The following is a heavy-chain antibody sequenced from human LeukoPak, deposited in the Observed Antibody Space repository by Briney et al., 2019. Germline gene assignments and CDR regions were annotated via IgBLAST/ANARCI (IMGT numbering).Heavy chain of an antibody. CDR1: GYTLTELS. Sequence: ASVKVSCKVSGYTLTELSMHWVRQAPGKGLEWMGGFDPEDSETIYAQKFQGRVTMTEDTSTDTAYMELSSLRSEDTAVYYCATGLDYYDSSGYGYWGQGTLVTVSS. D-gene: IGHD3-22*01. CDR2: FDPEDSET. J-gene: IGHJ4*02. V-gene: IGHV1-24*01. CDR3: ATGLDYYDSSGYGY.